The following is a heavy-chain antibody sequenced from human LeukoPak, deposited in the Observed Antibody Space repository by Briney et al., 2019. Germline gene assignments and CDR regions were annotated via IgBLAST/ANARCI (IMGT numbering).Heavy chain of an antibody. J-gene: IGHJ5*02. CDR1: GYTFTSYD. CDR3: TREGTAIDWFDP. Sequence: ASVKVSCKASGYTFTSYDINWVRLATGQGLEWMGWMNPNSGNTDYAQKFQGRVTMTRNTSISTAYMELSSLRSEDTAVYYCTREGTAIDWFDPWGQGTLVTVSS. D-gene: IGHD5-18*01. V-gene: IGHV1-8*01. CDR2: MNPNSGNT.